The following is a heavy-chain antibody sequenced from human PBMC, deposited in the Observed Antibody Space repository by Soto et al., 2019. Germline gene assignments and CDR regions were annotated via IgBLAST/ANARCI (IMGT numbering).Heavy chain of an antibody. Sequence: SVKVSCKASGGTFSSYAISWVRQAPGQGLEWMGGIIPIFGTANYAQKFQGRVTITADKSTSTAYMELSSLRSEDTAVYYCFRSYCSSTSCYTSDFDYWGQGTLVTASS. CDR3: FRSYCSSTSCYTSDFDY. CDR1: GGTFSSYA. CDR2: IIPIFGTA. J-gene: IGHJ4*02. D-gene: IGHD2-2*02. V-gene: IGHV1-69*06.